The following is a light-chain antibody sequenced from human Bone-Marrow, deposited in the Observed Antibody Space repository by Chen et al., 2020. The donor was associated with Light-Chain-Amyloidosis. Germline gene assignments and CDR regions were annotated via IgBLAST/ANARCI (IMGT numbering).Light chain of an antibody. V-gene: IGKV1-39*01. Sequence: DIQMTQSPSSLSASVGDRVTITCRASQSISNYLNWYQQKPGKAPKVLIFGASNLQSGVPPRFSGSGSGTDFTLTITSLQPEDFATYYRQQSYSSPGFGQGTRLEIK. CDR1: QSISNY. CDR3: QQSYSSPG. J-gene: IGKJ5*01. CDR2: GAS.